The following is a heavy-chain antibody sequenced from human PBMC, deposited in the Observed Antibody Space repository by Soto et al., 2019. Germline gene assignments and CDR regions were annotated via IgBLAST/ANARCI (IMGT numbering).Heavy chain of an antibody. CDR3: ARFTYYYDSSGYYSGAFDI. CDR2: IYYSGST. CDR1: GGSSSSYY. J-gene: IGHJ3*02. Sequence: SETLSVTCPVGGGSSSSYYWSWIRQPPGKGLEWIGYIYYSGSTNYNPSLKSRVTISVDTSKNQFSLKLSSVTAADTAVYYCARFTYYYDSSGYYSGAFDIWGQGTMVTVSS. V-gene: IGHV4-59*08. D-gene: IGHD3-22*01.